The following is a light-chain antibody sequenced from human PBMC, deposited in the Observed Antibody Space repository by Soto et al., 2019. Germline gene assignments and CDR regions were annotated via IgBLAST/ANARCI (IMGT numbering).Light chain of an antibody. CDR3: QQSYSTPQ. J-gene: IGKJ5*01. CDR2: AAS. V-gene: IGKV1-39*01. CDR1: QSISSY. Sequence: DIQMTPSPSSLSASVVDRVTITCRASQSISSYLNWYQQKPGKAPKLLIYAASSLQSGVPSRFSGSGSGTDFTLTISSLQPEDFATYYCQQSYSTPQFGQGTRLEIK.